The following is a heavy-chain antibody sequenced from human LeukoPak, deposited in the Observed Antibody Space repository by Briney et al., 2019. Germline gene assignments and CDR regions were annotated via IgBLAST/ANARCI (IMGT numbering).Heavy chain of an antibody. D-gene: IGHD3-16*01. V-gene: IGHV3-66*01. CDR2: IYSGGST. Sequence: GGSLRLSCAASGFTVSSNYMGWVRQAPGKGLEWVSVIYSGGSTYYADSVKGRFTISRDNSKNTLYLQMNSLRAEDTAVYYCARGLRFGELHPPPYYYYGMDVWGQGTTVTVSS. CDR1: GFTVSSNY. J-gene: IGHJ6*02. CDR3: ARGLRFGELHPPPYYYYGMDV.